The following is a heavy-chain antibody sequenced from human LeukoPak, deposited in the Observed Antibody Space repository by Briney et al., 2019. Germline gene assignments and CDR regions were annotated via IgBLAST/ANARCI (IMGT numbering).Heavy chain of an antibody. D-gene: IGHD3-10*01. CDR1: GGSISSHY. CDR2: IYTSGST. V-gene: IGHV4-4*07. CDR3: ARLLSGACDY. Sequence: SETLSLTCTVSGGSISSHYWSWIRQPAGKGLEWIGRIYTSGSTNCNSSLKSRVTMSVDTSKKQFSLELNSVTPEDTAVYYCARLLSGACDYWGQGTLVTVSS. J-gene: IGHJ4*02.